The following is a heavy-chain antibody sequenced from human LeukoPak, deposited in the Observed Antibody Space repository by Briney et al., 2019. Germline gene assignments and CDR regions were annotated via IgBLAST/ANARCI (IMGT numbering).Heavy chain of an antibody. CDR2: ISSRSTYI. D-gene: IGHD2-15*01. Sequence: GSLRLSCAASGDTFRDYSVNWVRQAPGKGLELVSSISSRSTYIYYADSVKGRFTVSRDNAKNSLYLQMYSLRAEDTAVYYCARDRVVAGLYYGMDVWGLGTTVTVSS. V-gene: IGHV3-21*01. CDR1: GDTFRDYS. CDR3: ARDRVVAGLYYGMDV. J-gene: IGHJ6*02.